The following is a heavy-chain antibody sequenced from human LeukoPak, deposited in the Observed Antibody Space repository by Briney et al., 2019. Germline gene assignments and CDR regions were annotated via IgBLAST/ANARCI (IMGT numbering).Heavy chain of an antibody. J-gene: IGHJ4*02. Sequence: GGSLRLSCAASEFTFSSYVMHWVRQAPGKGLEWVAVMSHDGNYKHYGDSVKGRFTISRDNSKNTLFLQMSSLTPEDTAVYYCAKEHGGFQGFDLWGQGTLVTVSS. V-gene: IGHV3-30*18. D-gene: IGHD4-23*01. CDR2: MSHDGNYK. CDR1: EFTFSSYV. CDR3: AKEHGGFQGFDL.